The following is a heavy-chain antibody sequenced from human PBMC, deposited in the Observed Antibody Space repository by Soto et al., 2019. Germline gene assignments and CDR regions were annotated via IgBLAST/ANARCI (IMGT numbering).Heavy chain of an antibody. Sequence: PSETLSLTCTVSGGSISSYYWSWIRQPPGKGLEWIGYIYYSGSTNYNPSLKSRVTISVDTSKNQFSLKLSSVTAADTAVYYCARDAGYCSSTSCLYGMDVWGQGTTVTVS. D-gene: IGHD2-2*01. V-gene: IGHV4-59*01. CDR2: IYYSGST. J-gene: IGHJ6*02. CDR3: ARDAGYCSSTSCLYGMDV. CDR1: GGSISSYY.